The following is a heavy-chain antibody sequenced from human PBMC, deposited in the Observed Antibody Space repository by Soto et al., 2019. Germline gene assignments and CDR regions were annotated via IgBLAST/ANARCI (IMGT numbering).Heavy chain of an antibody. CDR3: AKAMTTSRPTYYFDH. CDR2: ISSDGDFV. V-gene: IGHV3-9*01. Sequence: EVQLVESGGGLVQPGRSLRLSCAASGFTFDDYSMHWVRQIPGKGLEWVSSISSDGDFVIYADSVKGRFTISRDNAKNSLYLQMNSLRAEDTALYYCAKAMTTSRPTYYFDHWGQGTLVTVSS. J-gene: IGHJ4*02. CDR1: GFTFDDYS. D-gene: IGHD1-1*01.